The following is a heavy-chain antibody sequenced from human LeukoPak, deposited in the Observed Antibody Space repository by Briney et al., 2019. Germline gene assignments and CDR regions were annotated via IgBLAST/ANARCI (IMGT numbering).Heavy chain of an antibody. Sequence: GGSLRLSCAASGFTFSSYAMHWVRQAPGKGLEWVAVISYDGSNKYYADSVKGRFTISIDNSKNTLYLQMNSLRAEDTAVYYCAKARGITGTIRGRYFDYWGQGTLVTVSS. V-gene: IGHV3-30-3*01. CDR2: ISYDGSNK. J-gene: IGHJ4*02. D-gene: IGHD1-7*01. CDR3: AKARGITGTIRGRYFDY. CDR1: GFTFSSYA.